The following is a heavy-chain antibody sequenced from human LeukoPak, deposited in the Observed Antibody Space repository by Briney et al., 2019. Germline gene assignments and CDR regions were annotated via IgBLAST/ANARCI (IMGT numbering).Heavy chain of an antibody. D-gene: IGHD6-13*01. J-gene: IGHJ4*02. CDR2: ISYDGSNK. V-gene: IGHV3-30*18. Sequence: PGRSLRLSCAASGFTFTTYGMHWVRQAPGKGLEWVAVISYDGSNKYYADSVKGRFTISRDNSKNTLYLQMNSLRPEDTAVYYCAKDQDVIAAAGLFDYWGQGTLVTVSS. CDR1: GFTFTTYG. CDR3: AKDQDVIAAAGLFDY.